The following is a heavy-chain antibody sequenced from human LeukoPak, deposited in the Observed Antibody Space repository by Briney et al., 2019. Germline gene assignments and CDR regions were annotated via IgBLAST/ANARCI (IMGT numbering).Heavy chain of an antibody. CDR2: ISAYNGNT. CDR1: GYTFTSYG. CDR3: ARVPLWFGELLPCSDP. J-gene: IGHJ5*02. D-gene: IGHD3-10*01. Sequence: ASVKVSCKASGYTFTSYGISWVRQAPGQGLEWMGWISAYNGNTNYAQKLQGRVTMTTDTSTSTAYMELRSLRSDDTAVYYCARVPLWFGELLPCSDPWGQGTLVTVPS. V-gene: IGHV1-18*01.